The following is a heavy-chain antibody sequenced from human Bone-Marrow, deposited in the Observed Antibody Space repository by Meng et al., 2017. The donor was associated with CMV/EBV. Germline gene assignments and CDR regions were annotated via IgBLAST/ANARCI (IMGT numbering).Heavy chain of an antibody. D-gene: IGHD2-2*01. CDR1: GFTFSSYA. J-gene: IGHJ5*02. Sequence: GESLKISCAASGFTFSSYAMSWVRQAPGKGLEWLSVIYSGGSSTYYADSVKGRFTISRDNSKNTLYLQMNSLRAEDTAVYYCAKLKRPGLLLINWFDPWGQGTLVTVSS. CDR2: IYSGGSST. V-gene: IGHV3-23*03. CDR3: AKLKRPGLLLINWFDP.